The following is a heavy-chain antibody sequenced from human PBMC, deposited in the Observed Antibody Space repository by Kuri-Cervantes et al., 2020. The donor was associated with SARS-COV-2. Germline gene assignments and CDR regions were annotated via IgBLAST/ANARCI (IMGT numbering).Heavy chain of an antibody. V-gene: IGHV4-39*01. Sequence: WIRQPPGKGLEWIGSIYYSGSTYYNPSLKSRVTISVDTSKNQFSLKLSSVTAADTAVYYCARLEIIAVAGAIDYWGQGTLVTVSS. J-gene: IGHJ4*02. CDR3: ARLEIIAVAGAIDY. D-gene: IGHD6-19*01. CDR2: IYYSGST.